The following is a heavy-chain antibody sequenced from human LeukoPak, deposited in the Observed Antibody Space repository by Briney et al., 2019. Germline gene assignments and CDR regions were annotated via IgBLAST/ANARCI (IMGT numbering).Heavy chain of an antibody. D-gene: IGHD3-10*01. CDR3: ARDSLMVRGVTFLYYFDY. CDR2: ISKSGSDT. J-gene: IGHJ4*02. CDR1: GFTFTDYY. V-gene: IGHV3-11*06. Sequence: KTGGSLRLSCAAFGFTFTDYYMSWIRQAPGKGLEWVSYISKSGSDTNFADSVKGRFTISRDNSKNTLYLQMNSLRTEDTAVYYCARDSLMVRGVTFLYYFDYWGQGTLVTVSS.